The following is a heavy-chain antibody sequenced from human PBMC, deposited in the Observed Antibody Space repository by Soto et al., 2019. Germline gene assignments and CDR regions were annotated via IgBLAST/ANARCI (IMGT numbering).Heavy chain of an antibody. V-gene: IGHV3-30-3*01. CDR1: GFTFSSYA. CDR3: ARDSTATVVIGEEGY. Sequence: LRLSCAASGFTFSSYAMHWVRQAPGKGLEWVAVISYDGSNKYYADSVKGRFTISRDNSKNTLYLQMNSLRAEDTAVYYCARDSTATVVIGEEGYWGQGTLVTVSS. J-gene: IGHJ4*02. CDR2: ISYDGSNK. D-gene: IGHD4-17*01.